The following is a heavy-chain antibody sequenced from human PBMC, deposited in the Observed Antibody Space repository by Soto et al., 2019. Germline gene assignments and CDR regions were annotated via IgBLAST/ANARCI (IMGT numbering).Heavy chain of an antibody. CDR1: GGTFSSYA. V-gene: IGHV1-69*13. D-gene: IGHD3-22*01. CDR3: AREASYYYDSSGSMAFDI. J-gene: IGHJ3*02. Sequence: SVKVSCKASGGTFSSYAISWVRQAPGQGLEWMGGIIPIFGTANSAQKFQGRVTITADESTSTAYMELSSLRSEDTAVYYCAREASYYYDSSGSMAFDIWGQGTTVTVSS. CDR2: IIPIFGTA.